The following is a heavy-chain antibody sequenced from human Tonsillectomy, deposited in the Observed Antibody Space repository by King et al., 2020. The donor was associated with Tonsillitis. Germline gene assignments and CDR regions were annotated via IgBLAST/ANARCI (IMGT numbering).Heavy chain of an antibody. J-gene: IGHJ3*02. CDR1: GGSISSYY. V-gene: IGHV4-59*01. CDR2: IFYSGST. CDR3: ARIGSSYYGSGITRDAFDI. D-gene: IGHD3-10*01. Sequence: QLQESGPGLVKPSETLSLTCTVSGGSISSYYWSWIRQPPGKGLELIGSIFYSGSTNYNSSLKSRVTISVDTSKNQFSLKLSSGTAADPAVYYCARIGSSYYGSGITRDAFDIWGQGTMVTVSS.